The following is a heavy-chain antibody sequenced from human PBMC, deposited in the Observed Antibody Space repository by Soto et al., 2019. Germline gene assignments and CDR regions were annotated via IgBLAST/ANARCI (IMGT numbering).Heavy chain of an antibody. CDR2: INPGDGST. V-gene: IGHV1-46*01. CDR3: ARPPVIDIVVPPDY. Sequence: QVQLVQSGAEVKKPGASVKVPCEASGYAFTSYFIHWVRQAPGQGLEWMGMINPGDGSTRYEQKFQGRVTVTRDTSTGSVYMELSSLRSEDTAFYYCARPPVIDIVVPPDYWGQGTLVTVSS. CDR1: GYAFTSYF. D-gene: IGHD2-15*01. J-gene: IGHJ4*02.